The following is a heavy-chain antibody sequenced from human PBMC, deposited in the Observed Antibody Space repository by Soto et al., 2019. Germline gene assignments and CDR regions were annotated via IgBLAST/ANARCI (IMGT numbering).Heavy chain of an antibody. D-gene: IGHD3-10*01. CDR2: IKQDGSEK. J-gene: IGHJ6*03. Sequence: GGSLSLSCASSGFTFSSFLMSWVRPAPGKGLEWVANIKQDGSEKYYVDSVKGRFTISRDNAKNSLYLQMNSLRAEDTAVYYCARYYGSGSYYLHYYYYLDVWGKGTTVTVSS. V-gene: IGHV3-7*01. CDR3: ARYYGSGSYYLHYYYYLDV. CDR1: GFTFSSFL.